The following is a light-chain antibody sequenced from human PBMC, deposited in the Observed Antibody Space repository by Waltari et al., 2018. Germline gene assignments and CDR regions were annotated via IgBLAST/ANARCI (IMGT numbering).Light chain of an antibody. Sequence: QTVVTQEPSLPVSPGGTVTLTCASSTGPVPSGYYPNWFQQKPGQPPRALIYNTSNKHSWTPARFSGSLLGGKAALTLSGVQPEDEAEYYCLLHYGDGPVFGGGTKLTVL. J-gene: IGLJ2*01. CDR1: TGPVPSGYY. V-gene: IGLV7-43*01. CDR3: LLHYGDGPV. CDR2: NTS.